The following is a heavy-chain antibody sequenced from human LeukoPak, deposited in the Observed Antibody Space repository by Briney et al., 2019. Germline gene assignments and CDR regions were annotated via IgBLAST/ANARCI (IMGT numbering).Heavy chain of an antibody. D-gene: IGHD4-17*01. V-gene: IGHV4-4*07. CDR3: ARAAGPRCGDYLYYFDY. CDR1: GGSISSYY. CDR2: IYTSGST. Sequence: SETLSLTCTVSGGSISSYYWSWIRQPAGKGLEWIGRIYTSGSTNYNPSLKSRVTMSVDTSKNQFSLKLSSVTAADTAVYYCARAAGPRCGDYLYYFDYWGQGTLVTVSS. J-gene: IGHJ4*02.